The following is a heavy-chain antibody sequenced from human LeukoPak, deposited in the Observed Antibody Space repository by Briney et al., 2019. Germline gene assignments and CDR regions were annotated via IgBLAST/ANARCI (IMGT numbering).Heavy chain of an antibody. CDR3: ASGSSSVGY. CDR2: ISSSANDK. CDR1: RFNFNDYY. Sequence: GGSLRLSCAASRFNFNDYYMSWIRQAPGKGLEWLSYISSSANDKYYANSVKGRFTISRDNAKNSLYLQMNSLRVEDTAVYYCASGSSSVGYWGQGTLVTVSS. V-gene: IGHV3-11*01. J-gene: IGHJ4*02. D-gene: IGHD6-6*01.